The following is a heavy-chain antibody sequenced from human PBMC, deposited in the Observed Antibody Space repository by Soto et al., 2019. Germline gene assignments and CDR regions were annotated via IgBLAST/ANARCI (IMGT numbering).Heavy chain of an antibody. CDR3: ARALWGQWELDY. J-gene: IGHJ4*02. D-gene: IGHD1-26*01. V-gene: IGHV1-2*04. CDR2: INPNSGGT. CDR1: GYTFTGYY. Sequence: ASVKVSCKASGYTFTGYYMHWVLQAPGQGLEWMGWINPNSGGTNYAQKFQGWVTMTRDTSISTAYMELSRLRSDDTAVYYCARALWGQWELDYWGQGTLVTVSS.